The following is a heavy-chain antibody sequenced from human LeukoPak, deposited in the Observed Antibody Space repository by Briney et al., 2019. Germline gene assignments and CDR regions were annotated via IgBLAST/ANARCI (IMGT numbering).Heavy chain of an antibody. D-gene: IGHD3-22*01. Sequence: PGGSLRLSCAASGFTFDDYGMSWARQVPGKGLEWVSGINWNGGSTGYADSVKGRFTISRDNAKNSLYLQMNSLRAEDTALYYCARDGTYYYDSSGYYYLDYWGQGTLVTVSS. J-gene: IGHJ4*02. CDR1: GFTFDDYG. CDR2: INWNGGST. V-gene: IGHV3-20*04. CDR3: ARDGTYYYDSSGYYYLDY.